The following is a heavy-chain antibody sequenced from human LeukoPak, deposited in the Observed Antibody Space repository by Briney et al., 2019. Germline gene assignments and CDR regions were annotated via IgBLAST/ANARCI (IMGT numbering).Heavy chain of an antibody. V-gene: IGHV3-48*03. D-gene: IGHD2-15*01. CDR3: ARVRSGLHMDI. J-gene: IGHJ6*02. CDR2: ISSRGTTI. CDR1: GFTFSSYE. Sequence: GGSLRLSCAVSGFTFSSYEMNWVRQAPGKGLEWVSYISSRGTTIYYVDSVKGRFTISRDNAKNSLYLQMNSLRAEDTALYYCARVRSGLHMDIWGQGTTVTVSS.